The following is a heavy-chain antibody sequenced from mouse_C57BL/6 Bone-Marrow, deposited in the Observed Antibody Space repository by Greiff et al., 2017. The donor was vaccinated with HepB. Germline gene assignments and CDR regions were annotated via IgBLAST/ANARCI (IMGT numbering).Heavy chain of an antibody. CDR2: IDPENGDT. D-gene: IGHD2-4*01. V-gene: IGHV14-4*01. CDR3: TTYDYDGAY. J-gene: IGHJ3*01. Sequence: VQLQQSGAELVRPGASVKLSCTASGFNIKDDYMHWVKQSPEQGLEWIGWIDPENGDTEYASKFQGKATITADTSSNTAYLQLSSLTSEDTAVYYCTTYDYDGAYWGQGTLVTVSA. CDR1: GFNIKDDY.